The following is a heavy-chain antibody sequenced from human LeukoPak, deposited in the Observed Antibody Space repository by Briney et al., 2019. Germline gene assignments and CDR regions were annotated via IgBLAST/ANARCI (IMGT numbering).Heavy chain of an antibody. CDR2: ISSSSSYI. CDR3: ARVGGSSGYYSGYFDY. J-gene: IGHJ4*02. CDR1: GFTFSSYS. D-gene: IGHD3-22*01. Sequence: GGSLRLSCAASGFTFSSYSMNWVRQAPGKGLEWVSSISSSSSYIYYADSVKGRFTISRDNAKNSLYLQMNSLKAVHTAVYYCARVGGSSGYYSGYFDYWGQGTLVTVSS. V-gene: IGHV3-21*01.